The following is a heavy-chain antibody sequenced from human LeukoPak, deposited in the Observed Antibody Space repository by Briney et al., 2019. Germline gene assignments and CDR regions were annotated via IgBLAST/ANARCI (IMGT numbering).Heavy chain of an antibody. J-gene: IGHJ4*02. Sequence: PGGSLRLSCAASGFAVSSNHMNWVRQAPGKGLEWVDRIKSKTDGGTTDYAAPVKGRFTISRDDSKNTLYLQMNSLKTEDTVVYYCTTSYGSGVLGYWGQGTLVTVSS. V-gene: IGHV3-15*01. CDR3: TTSYGSGVLGY. CDR1: GFAVSSNH. D-gene: IGHD3-10*01. CDR2: IKSKTDGGTT.